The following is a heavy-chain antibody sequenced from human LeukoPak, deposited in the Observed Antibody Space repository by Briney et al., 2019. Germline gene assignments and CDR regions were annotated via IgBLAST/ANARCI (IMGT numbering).Heavy chain of an antibody. Sequence: GGSLRLSCAASGFTFSNAYMNWVRQAPGKGLEWVAIISNDGSRKYYAHSVEGRFTISRDNSKNTLYLQMDSLRAEDTAVYYCARDRAWNYFDYWGQGTLVTVSS. V-gene: IGHV3-30*03. CDR3: ARDRAWNYFDY. CDR1: GFTFSNAY. J-gene: IGHJ4*02. CDR2: ISNDGSRK. D-gene: IGHD3-3*01.